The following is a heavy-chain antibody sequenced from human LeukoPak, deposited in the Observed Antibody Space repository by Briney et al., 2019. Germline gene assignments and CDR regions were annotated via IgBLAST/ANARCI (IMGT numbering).Heavy chain of an antibody. CDR3: ARDYQRLPIVADYYFDY. Sequence: GGSLRLSCAASGFTFSSYSMNWVRQAPGKGLEWVSSISSSSSYIYYADSVKGRFTISRDNAKNSLYLQMNSLRAEDTAVYYCARDYQRLPIVADYYFDYWGQGTLVTVSS. CDR2: ISSSSSYI. D-gene: IGHD6-25*01. J-gene: IGHJ4*02. V-gene: IGHV3-21*01. CDR1: GFTFSSYS.